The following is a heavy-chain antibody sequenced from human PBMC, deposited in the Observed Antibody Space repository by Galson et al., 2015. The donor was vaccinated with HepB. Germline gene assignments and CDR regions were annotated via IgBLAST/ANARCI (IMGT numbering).Heavy chain of an antibody. Sequence: TLSLTCTVSGGSISSGGYYWSWIRHHPGAGLEWIGYIYYSGSTYYNPSLESRITISVDTSKNQFSLKLSSVTAADTAVYYCASGYYYASGYYFDYWGQGTLVTVSS. CDR1: GGSISSGGYY. CDR3: ASGYYYASGYYFDY. D-gene: IGHD3-10*01. V-gene: IGHV4-31*03. J-gene: IGHJ4*02. CDR2: IYYSGST.